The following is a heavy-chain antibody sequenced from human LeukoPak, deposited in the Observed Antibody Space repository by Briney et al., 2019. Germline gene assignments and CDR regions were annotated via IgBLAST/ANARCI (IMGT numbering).Heavy chain of an antibody. CDR3: ARGRRWFGELVLDC. J-gene: IGHJ4*02. CDR1: GGSFSGYY. V-gene: IGHV4-59*08. D-gene: IGHD3-10*01. Sequence: PSETLSLTCAVYGGSFSGYYWSWIRQPPGKGLEWIGYICYSGSTNYNPSLKSRVTISVDTSKNQFSLKLSSVTAADTAVYYCARGRRWFGELVLDCWGQGTLVTVSS. CDR2: ICYSGST.